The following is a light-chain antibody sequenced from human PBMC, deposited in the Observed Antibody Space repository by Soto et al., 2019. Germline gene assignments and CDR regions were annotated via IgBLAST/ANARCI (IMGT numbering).Light chain of an antibody. CDR2: TNN. J-gene: IGLJ3*02. CDR3: AAWDGSLQSWV. CDR1: SSNIGSHV. Sequence: QPVLTQPPSASGTPGQRFTISCSGSSSNIGSHVVNWYQQVPGTAPKLLIYTNNQRPSGVPDRFSDSKSGTSASLAISGLQSEDEADYYCAAWDGSLQSWVFGGGTKVTVL. V-gene: IGLV1-44*01.